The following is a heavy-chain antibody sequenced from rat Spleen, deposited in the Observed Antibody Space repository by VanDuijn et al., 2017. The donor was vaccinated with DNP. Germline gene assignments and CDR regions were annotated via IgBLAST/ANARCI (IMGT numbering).Heavy chain of an antibody. CDR2: ISYDGSST. CDR1: GFTFSNYD. CDR3: ARGGIRFDY. J-gene: IGHJ2*01. V-gene: IGHV5-7*01. D-gene: IGHD4-3*01. Sequence: EVQLVESGGGLVQPGRSMKLSCAASGFTFSNYDMAWVRQAPKKGLEWVATISYDGSSTYYRDSVKGRFTISRDNAKSTLYLQRDSLRSEDTATYYCARGGIRFDYWGQGVMVTVSS.